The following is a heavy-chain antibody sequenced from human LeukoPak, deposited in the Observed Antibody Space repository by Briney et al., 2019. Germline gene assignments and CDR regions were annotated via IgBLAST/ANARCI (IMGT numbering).Heavy chain of an antibody. CDR2: IHTSGST. J-gene: IGHJ4*02. V-gene: IGHV4-4*07. Sequence: SETLSLTCTVSGVSISSYFWSWIRQPAGKGLEWIGRIHTSGSTNYNPSLKSRVTMSVDTSKNQFSLKLSSVTAADTAVYYCARDPYYYDSSGYRGFDYWGQGTLVTVSS. D-gene: IGHD3-22*01. CDR1: GVSISSYF. CDR3: ARDPYYYDSSGYRGFDY.